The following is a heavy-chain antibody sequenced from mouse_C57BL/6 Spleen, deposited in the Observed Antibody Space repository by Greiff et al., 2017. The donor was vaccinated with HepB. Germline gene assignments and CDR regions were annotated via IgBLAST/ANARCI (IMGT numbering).Heavy chain of an antibody. CDR3: AREDYYGYYAMDY. CDR1: GYTFTSYW. CDR2: IYPSDSET. V-gene: IGHV1-61*01. D-gene: IGHD1-2*01. J-gene: IGHJ4*01. Sequence: QVHVKQPGAELVRPGSSVKLSCKASGYTFTSYWMDWVKQRPGQGLEWIGNIYPSDSETHYNQKFKDKATLTVDKSSSTAYMQLSSLTSEDSAVYYCAREDYYGYYAMDYWGQGTSVTVAS.